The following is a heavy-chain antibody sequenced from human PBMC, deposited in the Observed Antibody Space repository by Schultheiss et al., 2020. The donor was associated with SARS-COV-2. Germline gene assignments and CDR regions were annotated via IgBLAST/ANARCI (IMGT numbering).Heavy chain of an antibody. CDR2: IYYSGST. J-gene: IGHJ4*02. V-gene: IGHV4-31*03. Sequence: LRLSCTVSGGSISSGGYYWSWIRQHPGKGLEWIGYIYYSGSTYYNPSLKSRITISVDTSKNQFSLKLSSVTAADTAVYYCARADSSGYPDYWGQGTLVTVS. CDR3: ARADSSGYPDY. CDR1: GGSISSGGYY. D-gene: IGHD3-22*01.